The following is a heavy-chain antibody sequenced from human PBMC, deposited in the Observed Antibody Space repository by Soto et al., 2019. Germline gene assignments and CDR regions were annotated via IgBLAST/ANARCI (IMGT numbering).Heavy chain of an antibody. J-gene: IGHJ6*02. CDR1: GGSISSSNW. Sequence: SETLSLTCAVSGGSISSSNWWSWVRQPPGKGLEWIGEIYHSGSTNYNPSLKSRVTISVDKSKDQFSLKLSSVTAADTAVYYCARVREYSYGYYYYGMDVWGQGTTVTVSS. D-gene: IGHD5-18*01. CDR2: IYHSGST. V-gene: IGHV4-4*02. CDR3: ARVREYSYGYYYYGMDV.